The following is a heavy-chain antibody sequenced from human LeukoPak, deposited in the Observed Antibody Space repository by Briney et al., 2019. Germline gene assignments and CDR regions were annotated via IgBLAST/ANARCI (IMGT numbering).Heavy chain of an antibody. CDR3: ARDRRRTTVVTEFDP. V-gene: IGHV3-74*01. Sequence: GGSLRLSCAASGFTFSSYWMPWVRQAPGKGLVWVSRINSDGSSTSYADSVKGRFTISRGNAKNTLYLQMNSLRAEDTAVYYCARDRRRTTVVTEFDPWGQGTLVTVSS. J-gene: IGHJ5*02. CDR1: GFTFSSYW. CDR2: INSDGSST. D-gene: IGHD4-23*01.